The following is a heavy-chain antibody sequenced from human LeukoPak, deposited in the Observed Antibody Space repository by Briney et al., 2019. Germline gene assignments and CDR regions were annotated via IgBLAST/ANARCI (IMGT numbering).Heavy chain of an antibody. D-gene: IGHD3-10*01. Sequence: PGVALRLSCAASGFTFSSYAMSWVRQAPGKGLEWVSGISCSGGSTYYADSVKGRFTISRDNSKNTLYLQMNSLRAEDMAVYYCAKSSGNYGSGSQYYFDYWGQGTLVTVSS. V-gene: IGHV3-23*01. J-gene: IGHJ4*02. CDR2: ISCSGGST. CDR1: GFTFSSYA. CDR3: AKSSGNYGSGSQYYFDY.